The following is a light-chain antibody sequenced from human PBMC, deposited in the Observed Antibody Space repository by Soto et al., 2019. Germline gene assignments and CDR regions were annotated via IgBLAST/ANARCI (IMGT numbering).Light chain of an antibody. J-gene: IGKJ1*01. CDR2: ATN. Sequence: DIQMTQSPSSLSASVGDRVTITCRASQGVNKYVAWFQQKPGRAPKSLIYATNRLQRGVPSHFSASGSGTEFTLTISGLQPEDYATYYCQQYDTFPRTFGQGTKVEI. CDR1: QGVNKY. CDR3: QQYDTFPRT. V-gene: IGKV1-16*02.